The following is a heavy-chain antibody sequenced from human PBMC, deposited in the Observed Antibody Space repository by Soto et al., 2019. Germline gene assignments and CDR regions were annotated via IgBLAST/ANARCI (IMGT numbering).Heavy chain of an antibody. CDR2: ISAYNGIT. Sequence: GASVEGLLQGFWLHLYQLWYQLGATGPGQGLEWMGWISAYNGITNYAQNLQGRVTMTTDTSATTAYMELRSLRSDDTAVYYCARSRSGWYDAFDIWGQGTMVTV. CDR3: ARSRSGWYDAFDI. V-gene: IGHV1-18*01. CDR1: LHLYQLW. D-gene: IGHD6-19*01. J-gene: IGHJ3*02.